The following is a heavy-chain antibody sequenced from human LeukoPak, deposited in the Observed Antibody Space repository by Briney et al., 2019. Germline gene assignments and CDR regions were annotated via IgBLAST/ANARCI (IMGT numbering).Heavy chain of an antibody. V-gene: IGHV3-30*18. CDR1: GFTFSSYA. D-gene: IGHD2-15*01. CDR3: AKEYCSGGCHEDYFDY. J-gene: IGHJ4*02. Sequence: GGSLRLSCAASGFTFSSYAIHWVRQAPGKGLEWVAVISYNGRTTYYADSVKGRFTISRDNSKNTVYLPLNSLGAEDTAVYSCAKEYCSGGCHEDYFDYWGQGTLVTVSS. CDR2: ISYNGRTT.